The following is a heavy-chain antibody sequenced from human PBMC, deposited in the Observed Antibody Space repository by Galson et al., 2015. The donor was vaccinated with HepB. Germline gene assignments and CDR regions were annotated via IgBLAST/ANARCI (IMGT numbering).Heavy chain of an antibody. J-gene: IGHJ4*02. Sequence: SLRLSCAASGFTFSSYGMHWVRQAPGKGLEWVAFIRYDGSNKYYADSVKGRFTISRDNSKNTLYLQMNSLRAEDTAVYYCAKPRYLYTGYSSGKDYFDYWGQGTLVTVSS. CDR3: AKPRYLYTGYSSGKDYFDY. V-gene: IGHV3-30*02. CDR1: GFTFSSYG. CDR2: IRYDGSNK. D-gene: IGHD6-19*01.